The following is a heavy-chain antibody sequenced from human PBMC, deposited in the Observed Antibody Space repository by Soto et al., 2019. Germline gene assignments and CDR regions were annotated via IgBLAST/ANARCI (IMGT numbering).Heavy chain of an antibody. CDR3: ANARPDIVVVPAAIYYYGMDV. D-gene: IGHD2-2*01. CDR2: ISGSGGST. J-gene: IGHJ6*02. V-gene: IGHV3-23*01. Sequence: EVQLLESGGGLVQPGGSLRLSCAASGFTFSSYAMSWVRQAPGKGLEWVSAISGSGGSTYYADPVKGRFTISRDNSKNTLYLQMNSLRAEDTAVYYCANARPDIVVVPAAIYYYGMDVWGQGTTVTVSS. CDR1: GFTFSSYA.